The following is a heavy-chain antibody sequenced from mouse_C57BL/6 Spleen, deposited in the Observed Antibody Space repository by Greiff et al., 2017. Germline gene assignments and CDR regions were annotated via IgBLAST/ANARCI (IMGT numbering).Heavy chain of an antibody. CDR2: IDPNSGGT. CDR3: ARLYGYDGAYAMDY. V-gene: IGHV1-72*01. J-gene: IGHJ4*01. CDR1: GYTFTSYW. D-gene: IGHD2-2*01. Sequence: QVHVKQPGAELVKPGASVKLSCKASGYTFTSYWMHWVKQRPGRGLEWIGRIDPNSGGTKYNEKFKSKATLTVDKPSSTAYMQLSSLTSEDSAVYYCARLYGYDGAYAMDYWGQGTSVTVSS.